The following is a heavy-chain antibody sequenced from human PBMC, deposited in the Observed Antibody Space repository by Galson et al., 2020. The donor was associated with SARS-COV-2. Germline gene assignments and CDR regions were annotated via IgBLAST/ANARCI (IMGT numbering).Heavy chain of an antibody. CDR2: ISGSGGST. CDR3: ATLRLELPWYYYYYMDV. V-gene: IGHV3-23*01. D-gene: IGHD1-7*01. J-gene: IGHJ6*03. CDR1: GFTFSSYA. Sequence: GGSLRLSCAASGFTFSSYAMSWVRQAPGKGLEWVSAISGSGGSTYYADSVKGRFTISRDNSKNTLYLQMNSLRAEDTAVYYCATLRLELPWYYYYYMDVWGKGTTVTVSS.